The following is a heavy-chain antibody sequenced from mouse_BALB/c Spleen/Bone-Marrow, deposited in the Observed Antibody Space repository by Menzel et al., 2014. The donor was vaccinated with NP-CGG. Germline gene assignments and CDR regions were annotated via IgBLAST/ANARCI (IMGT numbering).Heavy chain of an antibody. D-gene: IGHD1-1*01. CDR1: GFTFSDFY. J-gene: IGHJ1*01. Sequence: EVQLMESGGGLVQPGGSLRLSCATSGFTFSDFYMEWVRQPPGKRLEWIAASRNKANDYTTEYSASVKGRFIVSRDTSQSILYLQMNALRAEDTAIYYCAGDYYGSSYWYFDVWGAGTTVTVSS. V-gene: IGHV7-1*02. CDR3: AGDYYGSSYWYFDV. CDR2: SRNKANDYTT.